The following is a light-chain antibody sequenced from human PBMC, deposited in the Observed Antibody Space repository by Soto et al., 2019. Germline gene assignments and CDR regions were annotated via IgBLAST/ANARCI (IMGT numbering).Light chain of an antibody. J-gene: IGLJ1*01. CDR1: SSDVGIYNY. V-gene: IGLV2-14*01. Sequence: QSVLTQPASVSGSPGQSIAISCTGSSSDVGIYNYVSWYQQHPGKVPKLIIYEVSNRPSGVSNRFSGSKSGNTASLTISGLQAEDEADYYCSSYKTSSTRVFGTGTKVTVL. CDR3: SSYKTSSTRV. CDR2: EVS.